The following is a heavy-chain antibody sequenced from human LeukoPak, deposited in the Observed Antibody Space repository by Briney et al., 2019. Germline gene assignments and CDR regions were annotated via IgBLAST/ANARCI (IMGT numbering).Heavy chain of an antibody. Sequence: ASVKVPCKASGYTFTSYGISWVRQAPGQGLEWMGWISAYNGNTNYAQKLQGRVTMTTDTSTSTAYMELRSLRSDDTAVYYCARAHYYGSGSYYSGYYYGMDVWGQGTTVTVSS. D-gene: IGHD3-10*01. CDR2: ISAYNGNT. V-gene: IGHV1-18*01. CDR1: GYTFTSYG. J-gene: IGHJ6*02. CDR3: ARAHYYGSGSYYSGYYYGMDV.